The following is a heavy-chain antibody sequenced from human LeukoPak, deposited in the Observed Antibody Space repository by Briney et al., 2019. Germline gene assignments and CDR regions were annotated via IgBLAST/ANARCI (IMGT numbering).Heavy chain of an antibody. D-gene: IGHD6-13*01. J-gene: IGHJ4*02. Sequence: GGSLRLSCAASEFMLTNYAMHWVRQAPGKGLEWVAVISYHGTSKYYADSVKGRFTISRDISRNTLYLQMDSLRAEDTAVYYCARSAGSSWYQYYFDYWGQGTLVTVSS. CDR2: ISYHGTSK. V-gene: IGHV3-30-3*01. CDR3: ARSAGSSWYQYYFDY. CDR1: EFMLTNYA.